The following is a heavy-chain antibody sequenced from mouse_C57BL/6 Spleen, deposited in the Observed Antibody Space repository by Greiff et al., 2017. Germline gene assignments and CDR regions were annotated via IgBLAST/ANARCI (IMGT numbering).Heavy chain of an antibody. D-gene: IGHD2-3*01. CDR3: TREIDDGYYGDAMDY. Sequence: EVQLVESGEGLVKPGGSLKLSCAASGFTFSSYAMSWVRQTPEKRLEWVAYISSGGDYLYYADTVKGRFTISRDNARNTLYLQRSSLKSEDTAMYYCTREIDDGYYGDAMDYWGQGTSVTVSS. V-gene: IGHV5-9-1*02. J-gene: IGHJ4*01. CDR1: GFTFSSYA. CDR2: ISSGGDYL.